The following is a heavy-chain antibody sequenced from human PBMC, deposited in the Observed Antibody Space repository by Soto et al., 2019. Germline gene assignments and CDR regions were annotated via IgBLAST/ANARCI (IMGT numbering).Heavy chain of an antibody. D-gene: IGHD3-10*01. Sequence: SETLSLTCTVSGGSISSYYWSWIRQPPGKGLEWIGYIYYSGSTNYNPSLKSRVTISVDTSKNQFSLKLSSVTAADTAVYCCATVYGSGRNSDYWGQGTLVTVSS. CDR2: IYYSGST. CDR3: ATVYGSGRNSDY. J-gene: IGHJ4*02. V-gene: IGHV4-59*01. CDR1: GGSISSYY.